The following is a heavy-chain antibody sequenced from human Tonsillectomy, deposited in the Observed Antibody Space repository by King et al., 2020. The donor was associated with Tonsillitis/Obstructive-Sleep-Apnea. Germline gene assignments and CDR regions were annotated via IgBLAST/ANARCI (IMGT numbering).Heavy chain of an antibody. J-gene: IGHJ6*02. CDR3: ARGIIGTTLNYYYDMDV. Sequence: VQLVESGGGVVQPGRSLRPSCAASGFTFSRYGMHWVRQAPGKGLEWVAIIWYDGNKKYYADSVKGRFTISRDSSKNTLYLQMNSLRGEDTAVYYCARGIIGTTLNYYYDMDVWGQGTTVTVS. CDR2: IWYDGNKK. CDR1: GFTFSRYG. D-gene: IGHD1-7*01. V-gene: IGHV3-33*01.